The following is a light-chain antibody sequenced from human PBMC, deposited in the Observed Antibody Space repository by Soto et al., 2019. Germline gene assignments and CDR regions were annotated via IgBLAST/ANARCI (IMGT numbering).Light chain of an antibody. CDR2: GDT. J-gene: IGLJ2*01. CDR1: SSNIGAGYD. CDR3: QSYDSSLSGVV. V-gene: IGLV1-40*01. Sequence: QSVLTQPPSVSGAPGQRVAISCTGGSSNIGAGYDVYWYQQLPGTAPKLLIYGDTNRPSGVPDRFSGSKSGTSASLAITGLQAEDEADYYCQSYDSSLSGVVFGGGTKLTVL.